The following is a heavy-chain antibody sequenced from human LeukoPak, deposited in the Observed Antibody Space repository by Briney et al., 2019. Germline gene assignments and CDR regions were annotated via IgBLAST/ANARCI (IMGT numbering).Heavy chain of an antibody. CDR2: IKQDGSEK. CDR1: GFAFSSYW. V-gene: IGHV3-7*01. Sequence: PGGSLRLSCAASGFAFSSYWMSWVRQAPGKGLEWVANIKQDGSEKYYVDSVKGRFTISGDNAKNSLYLQMNSLRAEDTAVYYCARSSGRSLVIAATFDYWGQGTLVTVSS. J-gene: IGHJ4*02. CDR3: ARSSGRSLVIAATFDY. D-gene: IGHD2-15*01.